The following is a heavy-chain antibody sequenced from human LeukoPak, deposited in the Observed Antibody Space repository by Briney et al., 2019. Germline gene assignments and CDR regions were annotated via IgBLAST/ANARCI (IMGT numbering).Heavy chain of an antibody. CDR2: ISYDGSNK. V-gene: IGHV3-30*18. D-gene: IGHD2-2*02. Sequence: AGGSLRLSCAASGFTFSSYGMHWVRQAPGKGLEWMAVISYDGSNKYYADSVKGRFTISRDNSKNTLYLQMNSLRAEDTAVYYCAKASVPAAILCLDYWGQGTLVTVSS. CDR1: GFTFSSYG. CDR3: AKASVPAAILCLDY. J-gene: IGHJ4*02.